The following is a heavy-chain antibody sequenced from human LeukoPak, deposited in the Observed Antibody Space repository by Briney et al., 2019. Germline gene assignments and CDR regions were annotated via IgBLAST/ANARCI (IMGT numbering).Heavy chain of an antibody. D-gene: IGHD3-22*01. CDR2: ISGSGGST. Sequence: GGSLRLSCAASGFTFSSYAMSWVRQAPGKGLEWVSAISGSGGSTYYADSVKGRFTISRDNSKNTLYLQMNSLRAEDTAVYYCAKRYDSSGYYSYYFDYWGQGTLSPSPQ. V-gene: IGHV3-23*01. J-gene: IGHJ4*02. CDR3: AKRYDSSGYYSYYFDY. CDR1: GFTFSSYA.